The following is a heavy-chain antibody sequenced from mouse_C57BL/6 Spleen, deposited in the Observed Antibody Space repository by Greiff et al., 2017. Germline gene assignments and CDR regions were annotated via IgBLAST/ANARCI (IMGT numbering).Heavy chain of an antibody. CDR2: INPNYGTT. J-gene: IGHJ3*01. CDR3: LPSRLRFAS. CDR1: GYSFTDYN. D-gene: IGHD3-2*02. V-gene: IGHV1-39*01. Sequence: VHVKQSGPELVKPGASVKISCKASGYSFTDYNMNWVKQSNGKSLEWIGVINPNYGTTSYNQKFKGKATLTVDQSSSTAYMQLNSLTSEDSAVYNGLPSRLRFASWGQGLLLTVPA.